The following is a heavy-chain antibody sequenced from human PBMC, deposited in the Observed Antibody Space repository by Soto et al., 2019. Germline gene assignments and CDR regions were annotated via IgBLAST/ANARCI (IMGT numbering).Heavy chain of an antibody. V-gene: IGHV3-74*01. CDR3: ARGPGSNSAFDY. CDR2: INSDGSST. Sequence: EVQLVESGGGLVQPGGSLRLSCAASGFTLSSYWMHWVRQVPGKGLVWVSRINSDGSSTTYADTVKGRFTISRDNAKNTLYLQMNSLRAEDTAVYYCARGPGSNSAFDYWGQGTLVTVSS. CDR1: GFTLSSYW. D-gene: IGHD4-4*01. J-gene: IGHJ4*02.